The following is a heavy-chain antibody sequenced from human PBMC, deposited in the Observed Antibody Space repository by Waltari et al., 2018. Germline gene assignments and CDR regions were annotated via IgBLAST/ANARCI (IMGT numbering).Heavy chain of an antibody. D-gene: IGHD6-19*01. CDR1: GFTFSSCG. Sequence: QVQLVESGGGVVQPGRSLRLSCAASGFTFSSCGMHWVRQAPGKGLEWVAVISYDGSNKYYADSVKGRFTISRDNSKNTLYLQMNSLRAEDTAVHYCAKARGMAVAGQGYWGQGTLVTVSS. J-gene: IGHJ4*02. CDR2: ISYDGSNK. V-gene: IGHV3-30*18. CDR3: AKARGMAVAGQGY.